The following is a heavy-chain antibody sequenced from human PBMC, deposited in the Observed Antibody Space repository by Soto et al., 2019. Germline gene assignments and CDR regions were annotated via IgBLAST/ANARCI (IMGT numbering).Heavy chain of an antibody. CDR3: AAVSCWYSSGCDD. CDR1: GFTFSSYC. D-gene: IGHD6-19*01. CDR2: ISSSRSYI. V-gene: IGHV3-21*01. J-gene: IGHJ4*02. Sequence: EVQLVESGGGLVKPGGSLRLSCAASGFTFSSYCMNWVRQAPGKGLEWVSSISSSRSYIYYADSVKGRFTISRDNAKNSLYLQMRCLRAEDKAVYYCAAVSCWYSSGCDDWGQGTLVTVSS.